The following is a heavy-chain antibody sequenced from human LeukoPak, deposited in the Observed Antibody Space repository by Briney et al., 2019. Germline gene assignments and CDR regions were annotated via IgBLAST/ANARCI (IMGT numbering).Heavy chain of an antibody. Sequence: GGSLRLSCTASGFPFIEYSMNWVRQAPGKGLEWISYIGIDSGNTKYADSVRGRFTISTDKAKNSLYLQMNSLRVEDTAVYYCARDHNYAFDNWGQGTLIFVAS. CDR1: GFPFIEYS. D-gene: IGHD1-1*01. J-gene: IGHJ4*02. CDR2: IGIDSGNT. V-gene: IGHV3-48*01. CDR3: ARDHNYAFDN.